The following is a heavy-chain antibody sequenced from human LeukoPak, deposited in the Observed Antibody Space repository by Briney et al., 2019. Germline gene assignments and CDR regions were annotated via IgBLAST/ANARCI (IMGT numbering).Heavy chain of an antibody. Sequence: GGSLRLSCAASGFTFSSYAVHWVRQAPGKGLEYVSGISSDGGSPFHVNSVKGRFTISRDNSKDTLYLQMGSLRAEDMAVYYCAREYCSGGRCQYYFDYWGQGTLVTDSS. V-gene: IGHV3-64*01. CDR3: AREYCSGGRCQYYFDY. CDR1: GFTFSSYA. CDR2: ISSDGGSP. J-gene: IGHJ4*02. D-gene: IGHD2-15*01.